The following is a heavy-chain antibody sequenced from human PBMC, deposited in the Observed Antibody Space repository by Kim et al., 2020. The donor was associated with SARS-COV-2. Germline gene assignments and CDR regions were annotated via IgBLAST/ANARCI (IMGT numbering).Heavy chain of an antibody. J-gene: IGHJ5*02. CDR2: IYYSGST. CDR1: GGSISSSSYY. D-gene: IGHD6-19*01. CDR3: ASLRRGAVAGIIGTSNNWFDP. Sequence: SETLSLTCTVSGGSISSSSYYWGWIRQPPGKGLEWIGSIYYSGSTYYNPSLKSRVTISVDTAKNQFSLKMSSVTAADPAVYYCASLRRGAVAGIIGTSNNWFDPRGQGTLVTVSS. V-gene: IGHV4-39*01.